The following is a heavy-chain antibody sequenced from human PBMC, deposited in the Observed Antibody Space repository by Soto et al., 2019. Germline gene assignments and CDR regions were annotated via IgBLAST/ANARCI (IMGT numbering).Heavy chain of an antibody. J-gene: IGHJ4*02. CDR2: ISDSGSAI. CDR3: ARDLGPDYSRGY. Sequence: EVRLVESGGGVVAPGGSLRLSCAASGFAFSSYGLNWVRQAPGRGLEWISYISDSGSAIYYVDTVKGRFTATRDNAKNSVYLQMNSLRAEDTAVYYCARDLGPDYSRGYWGQGTLVTVSS. V-gene: IGHV3-48*03. D-gene: IGHD4-4*01. CDR1: GFAFSSYG.